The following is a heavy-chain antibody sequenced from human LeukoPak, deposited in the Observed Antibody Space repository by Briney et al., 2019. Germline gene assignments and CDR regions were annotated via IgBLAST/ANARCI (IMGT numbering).Heavy chain of an antibody. V-gene: IGHV4-30-4*08. J-gene: IGHJ6*03. Sequence: SQTLSLTCTVSGGSISSGDYYWSWIRQPPGKGLEWIGYIYYSGSTYYNPSLKSRVTISVDTSKNQFSLKLSSVTAADTAVYYCARDSQRGYSYAAANYYYHYMDVWGKGTTVTVSS. D-gene: IGHD5-18*01. CDR1: GGSISSGDYY. CDR3: ARDSQRGYSYAAANYYYHYMDV. CDR2: IYYSGST.